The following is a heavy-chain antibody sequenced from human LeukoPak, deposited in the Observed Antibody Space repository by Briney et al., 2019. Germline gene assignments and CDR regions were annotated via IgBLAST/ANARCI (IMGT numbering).Heavy chain of an antibody. J-gene: IGHJ4*02. Sequence: GGSLRLSCAASGFTFSDYYMSWIRQAPGKGLEWVSYITTSGDFKYYTDSVKGRFTISRDNAKNSLYLQMNNLRADDTAVYYCARDSGSTGWEQFDFWGQGTLVTVSS. CDR1: GFTFSDYY. CDR3: ARDSGSTGWEQFDF. CDR2: ITTSGDFK. V-gene: IGHV3-11*01. D-gene: IGHD1/OR15-1a*01.